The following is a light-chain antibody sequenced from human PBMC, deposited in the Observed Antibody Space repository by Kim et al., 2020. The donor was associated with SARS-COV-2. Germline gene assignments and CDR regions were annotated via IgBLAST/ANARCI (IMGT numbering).Light chain of an antibody. V-gene: IGLV3-1*01. CDR1: KLGDKY. J-gene: IGLJ2*01. CDR2: QDS. Sequence: VTPRQTASITCSGDKLGDKYACWYQQKSGQSPVLVIYQDSKRPSGIPERFSGSNSGNTATLTISGTQAMDEADYYCQAWDSSTAVVFGGGTQLTVL. CDR3: QAWDSSTAVV.